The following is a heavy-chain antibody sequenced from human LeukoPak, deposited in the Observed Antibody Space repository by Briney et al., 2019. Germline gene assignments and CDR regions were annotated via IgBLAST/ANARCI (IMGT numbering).Heavy chain of an antibody. CDR2: IYYTGST. D-gene: IGHD3/OR15-3a*01. CDR3: ARRTGYYDGFDY. V-gene: IGHV4-59*01. J-gene: IGHJ4*02. Sequence: PSETLSLTCTGSDGSIGSYYWSWIRQPPRKGLEWIGYIYYTGSTNYNPSLKSRVTISVDTSKNQFSLKLSSVTAADTAVYYCARRTGYYDGFDYWGQGTLVTVSS. CDR1: DGSIGSYY.